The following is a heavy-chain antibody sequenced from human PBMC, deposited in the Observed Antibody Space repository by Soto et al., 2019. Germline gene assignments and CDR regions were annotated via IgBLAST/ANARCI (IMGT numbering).Heavy chain of an antibody. CDR1: GGSISSGGYY. Sequence: SETLSLTCTVSGGSISSGGYYWSWIRQHPGKGLEWIGYIYYSGSTYYNPSLKSRVTISVDTSKNQFSLKLSSVTAADTAVYYCARVIATAGLYYFDYWGQATLFTVSS. CDR2: IYYSGST. V-gene: IGHV4-31*03. CDR3: ARVIATAGLYYFDY. J-gene: IGHJ4*02. D-gene: IGHD6-13*01.